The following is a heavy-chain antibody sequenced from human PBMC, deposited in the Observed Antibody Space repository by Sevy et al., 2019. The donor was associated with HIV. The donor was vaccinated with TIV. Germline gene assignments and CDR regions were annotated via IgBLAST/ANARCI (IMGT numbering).Heavy chain of an antibody. J-gene: IGHJ4*02. V-gene: IGHV3-30*02. CDR2: IQYDGSNK. CDR1: GFSFSSYG. D-gene: IGHD2-21*01. CDR3: VKEGGGEGGDH. Sequence: GGSLRLSCAASGFSFSSYGMHWVRQAPGKGLEWMSYIQYDGSNKDYADSVKGRFTMSRDNSKNTLYLQMNSLRVEDMAVFYCVKEGGGEGGDHWGQGTLVTVSS.